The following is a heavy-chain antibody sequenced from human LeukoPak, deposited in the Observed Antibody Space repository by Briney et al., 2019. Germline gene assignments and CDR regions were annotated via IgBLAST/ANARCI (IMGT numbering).Heavy chain of an antibody. Sequence: GGSLRLSCAASGFTFSSYWMSWVRQAPGKGLEWVAVISYDGSNKYYADSVKGRFTISRDNSKNTLYLQMNSLRAEDTAVYYCANDLDVVSSSSWYFDYWGQGTLVTVSS. V-gene: IGHV3-30*18. J-gene: IGHJ4*02. CDR1: GFTFSSYW. CDR2: ISYDGSNK. CDR3: ANDLDVVSSSSWYFDY. D-gene: IGHD6-13*01.